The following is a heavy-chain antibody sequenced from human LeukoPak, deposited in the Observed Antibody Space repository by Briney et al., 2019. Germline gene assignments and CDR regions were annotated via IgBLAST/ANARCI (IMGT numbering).Heavy chain of an antibody. CDR1: GGSISSYY. Sequence: PSGTLSLTCAVSGGSISSYYWSWIRQPPGKGLEWIGYIYYSGSTNYNPSLKSRVTISVDTSKNQFSLKLSSVTAADTAVYYCARLHSSGWYERSFDYWGQGTLVTVSS. D-gene: IGHD6-19*01. CDR3: ARLHSSGWYERSFDY. J-gene: IGHJ4*02. CDR2: IYYSGST. V-gene: IGHV4-59*08.